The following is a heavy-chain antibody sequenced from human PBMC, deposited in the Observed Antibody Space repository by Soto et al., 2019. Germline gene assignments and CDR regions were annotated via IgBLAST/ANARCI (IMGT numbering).Heavy chain of an antibody. V-gene: IGHV3-53*01. CDR2: IYASGST. J-gene: IGHJ4*02. D-gene: IGHD1-20*01. CDR3: ARGITGTTFDY. CDR1: GFTVSHNY. Sequence: QPGGSLRLSCAASGFTVSHNYMSWVRQAPGRGLEWVSVIYASGSTYYADSVKGRFTISRDDSKNTLYLQMNSLRAEDTAVYYCARGITGTTFDYWGQGTLVTVSS.